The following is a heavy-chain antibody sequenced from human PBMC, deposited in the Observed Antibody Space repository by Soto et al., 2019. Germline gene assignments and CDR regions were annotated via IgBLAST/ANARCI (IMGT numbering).Heavy chain of an antibody. CDR2: IKSKTDGGTT. Sequence: GSLRLSCAASGFTFSNAWMSWVRQAPGKGLEWVGRIKSKTDGGTTDYAAPVKGRFTISRDDSKNTLYLQMNSLRAEDTAVYYCARATGYSSSWYYFDYWGQGTLVTVSS. CDR3: ARATGYSSSWYYFDY. J-gene: IGHJ4*02. D-gene: IGHD6-13*01. V-gene: IGHV3-15*01. CDR1: GFTFSNAW.